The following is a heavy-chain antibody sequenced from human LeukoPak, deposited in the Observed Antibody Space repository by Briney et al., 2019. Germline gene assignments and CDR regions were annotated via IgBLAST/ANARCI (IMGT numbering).Heavy chain of an antibody. Sequence: GASVKVSCKASGYTFTSYGINWVRQAPGQGLEWMGWISANDGNTDYPQKLQGRVTMTTDTSTSTAYMELRSLRSDDTAVYYCARDSALYDILTRPGGWFDPWGQGTLVTVSS. V-gene: IGHV1-18*01. CDR1: GYTFTSYG. D-gene: IGHD3-9*01. CDR2: ISANDGNT. J-gene: IGHJ5*02. CDR3: ARDSALYDILTRPGGWFDP.